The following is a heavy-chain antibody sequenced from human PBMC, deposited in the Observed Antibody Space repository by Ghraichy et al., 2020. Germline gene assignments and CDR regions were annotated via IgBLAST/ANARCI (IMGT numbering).Heavy chain of an antibody. Sequence: SGPTLVKPTQTLTLTCSFSGFSLSTGGGAVTWIRQPPGKALEWLAIVYSNDNKHYSPSLQSRLTITKDTSRNQVVLTMTNMDPVDTATYYCAHRLSTAARAWFGPWGQGTLVTVSS. J-gene: IGHJ5*02. CDR2: VYSNDNK. D-gene: IGHD6-6*01. CDR3: AHRLSTAARAWFGP. V-gene: IGHV2-5*01. CDR1: GFSLSTGGGA.